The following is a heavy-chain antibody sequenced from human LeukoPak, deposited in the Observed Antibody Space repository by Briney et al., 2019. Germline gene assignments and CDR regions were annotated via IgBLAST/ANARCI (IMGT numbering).Heavy chain of an antibody. J-gene: IGHJ4*02. CDR2: INHSGST. V-gene: IGHV4-34*01. CDR3: ARVMHCTNGVCYSADY. CDR1: GGSFSGYY. Sequence: SETLSLTCAVYGGSFSGYYWSWIRQPPGKGLEWIGEINHSGSTNYNPSLKSRVTISVDTSKSQFSLKLSSVTAADTAVYYCARVMHCTNGVCYSADYWGQGTLVTVSS. D-gene: IGHD2-8*01.